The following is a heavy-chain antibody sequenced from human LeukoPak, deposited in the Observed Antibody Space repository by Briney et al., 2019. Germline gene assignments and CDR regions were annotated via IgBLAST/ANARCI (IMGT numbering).Heavy chain of an antibody. Sequence: SXXLSLTCAVSGYSISSGYYWGWIRPPPGKGVEWSGNIYRSGSTYYKPSLKSRVTISGDTSKKQFSLKLSSVTAANPAVYYCSLRVPFDPLGQGTLVTVSS. D-gene: IGHD5/OR15-5a*01. CDR1: GYSISSGYY. J-gene: IGHJ5*02. V-gene: IGHV4-38-2*01. CDR3: SLRVPFDP. CDR2: IYRSGST.